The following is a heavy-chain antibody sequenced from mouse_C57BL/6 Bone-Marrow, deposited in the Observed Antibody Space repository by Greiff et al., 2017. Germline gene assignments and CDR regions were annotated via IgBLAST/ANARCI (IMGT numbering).Heavy chain of an antibody. CDR1: GFTFSDYG. J-gene: IGHJ4*01. CDR2: ISSGSSTI. D-gene: IGHD1-1*01. V-gene: IGHV5-17*01. Sequence: EVHLVESGGGLVKPGGSLKLSCAASGFTFSDYGMHWVRQAPEKGLEWVAYISSGSSTIYYADTVKGRFTISRDNAKNTLFLQMTSLRSEDTAMYYCARQGGSSVEYAMDYWGQGTSVTVSS. CDR3: ARQGGSSVEYAMDY.